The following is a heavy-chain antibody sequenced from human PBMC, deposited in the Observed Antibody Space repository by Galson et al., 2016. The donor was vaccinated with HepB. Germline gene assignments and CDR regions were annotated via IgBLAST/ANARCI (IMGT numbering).Heavy chain of an antibody. Sequence: QSGAEVKKPGESLKISCKGSGYTFSNYWIGWVRQMPGKGLEWMGVIYPGDSDTRYSPSFQGQVTISADKSISTAYLQWSSLKASDTAMYYCASHLQTLESSTWSDYWGQGTLVTVSS. J-gene: IGHJ4*02. CDR2: IYPGDSDT. V-gene: IGHV5-51*01. CDR3: ASHLQTLESSTWSDY. D-gene: IGHD6-13*01. CDR1: GYTFSNYW.